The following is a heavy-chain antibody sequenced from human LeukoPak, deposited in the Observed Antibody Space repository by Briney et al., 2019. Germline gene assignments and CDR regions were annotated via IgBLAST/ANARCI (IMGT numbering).Heavy chain of an antibody. J-gene: IGHJ3*02. CDR2: NYSGGST. V-gene: IGHV3-53*01. D-gene: IGHD5-24*01. Sequence: GGSLRLSCAASGFTVSSNYMSWVRQAPGKGLEWVSVNYSGGSTYYADSVKGRFTISRHNSKNTLYLQMNSLRAEDTAVYYCARSMDGYNFIAFDIWGQGIMVTVSS. CDR1: GFTVSSNY. CDR3: ARSMDGYNFIAFDI.